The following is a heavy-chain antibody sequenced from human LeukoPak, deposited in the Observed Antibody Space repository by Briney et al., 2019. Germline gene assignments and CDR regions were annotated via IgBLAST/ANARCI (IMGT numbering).Heavy chain of an antibody. CDR3: ARGDSSGTENAFDI. Sequence: PSETLSLTCSVSGGSISSYYWSWIRQPPGKGLEWIGYIYYSGTTNYNPSLKSRVTISVDTSKNQFSLKLSSVTAADTAVYYCARGDSSGTENAFDIWGQGTLVTVSS. CDR2: IYYSGTT. CDR1: GGSISSYY. J-gene: IGHJ3*02. V-gene: IGHV4-59*12. D-gene: IGHD3-22*01.